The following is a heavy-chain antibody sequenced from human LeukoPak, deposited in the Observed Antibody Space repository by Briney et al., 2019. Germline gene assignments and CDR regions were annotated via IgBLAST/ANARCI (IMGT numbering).Heavy chain of an antibody. CDR3: ARVFGRGYSYGPNRGNPFDY. V-gene: IGHV4-34*01. Sequence: SETLSLTCAVYGGSFSGYYWSWIRQPPGKGLEWIGEINHSGSTNYNPSLKSRVTISVDTSKNQFSLKLSSVTAADTAVYYCARVFGRGYSYGPNRGNPFDYWGQGTLVTVSS. J-gene: IGHJ4*02. CDR2: INHSGST. D-gene: IGHD5-18*01. CDR1: GGSFSGYY.